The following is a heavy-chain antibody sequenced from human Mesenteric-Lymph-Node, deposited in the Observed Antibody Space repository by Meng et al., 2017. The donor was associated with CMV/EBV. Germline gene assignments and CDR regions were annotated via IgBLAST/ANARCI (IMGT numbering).Heavy chain of an antibody. CDR3: ARGYGYSSGRLGDFDY. V-gene: IGHV1-2*02. CDR1: GYTFTGYY. Sequence: ASVKVSCKASGYTFTGYYMHWVRQAPGQGLEWMGWINPNSGGTNYAQKFQGRVTMTRDTSISTAYMELSRLRSDDTAVYYCARGYGYSSGRLGDFDYWGQGTLVTVSS. D-gene: IGHD6-19*01. CDR2: INPNSGGT. J-gene: IGHJ4*02.